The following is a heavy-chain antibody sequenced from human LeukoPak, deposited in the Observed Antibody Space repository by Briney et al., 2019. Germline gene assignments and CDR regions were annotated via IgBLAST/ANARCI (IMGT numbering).Heavy chain of an antibody. Sequence: NPSETLSLTCAVYGGSFSGYYWSWIRQPPGKGLEWIGYIYYSGSTNYNPSLKSRVTISVDTSKNQFSLKLSSVTAADTAVYYCARHTGYDAFDIWGQGTMVTVSS. J-gene: IGHJ3*02. CDR1: GGSFSGYY. V-gene: IGHV4-59*08. CDR3: ARHTGYDAFDI. D-gene: IGHD2-15*01. CDR2: IYYSGST.